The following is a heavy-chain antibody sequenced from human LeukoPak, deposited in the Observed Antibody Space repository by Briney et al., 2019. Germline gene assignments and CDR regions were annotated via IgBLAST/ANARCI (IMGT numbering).Heavy chain of an antibody. CDR3: ARDHLPGGDSYDY. J-gene: IGHJ4*02. D-gene: IGHD2-21*02. Sequence: GGSLRLSCAASGFTFSSYAMSWVRQAPGKGLEWVSAISGSGGSTYYADSVKGRFTISRDNAKNSLYLQMNSLRAEDTAVYYCARDHLPGGDSYDYWGQGTLVTVSS. CDR1: GFTFSSYA. CDR2: ISGSGGST. V-gene: IGHV3-23*01.